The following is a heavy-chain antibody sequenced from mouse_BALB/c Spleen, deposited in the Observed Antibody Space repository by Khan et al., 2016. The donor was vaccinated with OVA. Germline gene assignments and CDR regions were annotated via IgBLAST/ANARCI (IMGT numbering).Heavy chain of an antibody. Sequence: QVQLKQSGAELAKPADSVSMSCTASGYSFTTYWKRWIKQRSGRGQQWIRYIKPTSGYTDYNQTFKNRATFSPDKSSSTAFMQLNTLTSEDSAVYYCTRERIDDWGPGTTLTVSS. J-gene: IGHJ2*01. CDR1: GYSFTTYW. CDR2: IKPTSGYT. CDR3: TRERIDD. V-gene: IGHV1-7*01.